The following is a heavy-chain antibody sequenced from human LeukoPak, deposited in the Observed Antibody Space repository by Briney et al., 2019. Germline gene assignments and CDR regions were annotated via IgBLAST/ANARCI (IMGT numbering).Heavy chain of an antibody. Sequence: GGSLRLSCAASGLTFSSYGMHWVGQAPGKGLEWVAVISYDGSNKYYADSVKGRFTISRDNSKNTLYLQMNSLRAEDTAVYYCAKGVPPDYWGQGTLVTVSS. V-gene: IGHV3-30*18. CDR2: ISYDGSNK. D-gene: IGHD5/OR15-5a*01. J-gene: IGHJ4*02. CDR1: GLTFSSYG. CDR3: AKGVPPDY.